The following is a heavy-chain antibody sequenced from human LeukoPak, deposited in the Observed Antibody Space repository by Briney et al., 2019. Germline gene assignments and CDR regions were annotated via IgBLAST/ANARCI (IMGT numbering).Heavy chain of an antibody. CDR2: INHSGRT. D-gene: IGHD5-12*01. J-gene: IGHJ4*02. CDR3: ARRKGVDIVATIQTAPFDY. Sequence: PSQTLSLTCAVYGASFSSYYSSWIRQPPGNGLGWIGEINHSGRTNYNPSFKSRVTIPVDTPKNQFSLKLSSVTAADTAVYYCARRKGVDIVATIQTAPFDYWGQGTLVTVSS. V-gene: IGHV4-34*01. CDR1: GASFSSYY.